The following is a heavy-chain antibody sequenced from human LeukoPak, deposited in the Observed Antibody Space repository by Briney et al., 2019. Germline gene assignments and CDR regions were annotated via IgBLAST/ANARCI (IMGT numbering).Heavy chain of an antibody. CDR2: ISGTGGGT. CDR3: AKDQGRSSWYRLDYYYYGMDV. CDR1: GFTFNNYA. Sequence: GGSLRLSCAASGFTFNNYAMTWVRQAPGKGLEWVSTISGTGGGTYYADSVKGRFTISRDTSKNTLYLQMNSLRAEDTAVYYCAKDQGRSSWYRLDYYYYGMDVWGQGTTVTVSS. J-gene: IGHJ6*02. V-gene: IGHV3-23*01. D-gene: IGHD6-13*01.